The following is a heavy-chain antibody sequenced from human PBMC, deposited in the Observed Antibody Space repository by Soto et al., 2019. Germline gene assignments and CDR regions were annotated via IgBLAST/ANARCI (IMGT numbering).Heavy chain of an antibody. CDR1: GFTFRTFT. V-gene: IGHV3-23*01. D-gene: IGHD3-9*01. Sequence: EHGGQLVQPGESLRLSCAASGFTFRTFTMNWVRQAPGKGLEWVSGIIGGDGDKFYSDSVKGRFTISRDNSKDMLFLQMSSLRVDDTAVYCCAKDRDPDGIWTFDSWGQGTLVTVSS. J-gene: IGHJ5*01. CDR3: AKDRDPDGIWTFDS. CDR2: IIGGDGDK.